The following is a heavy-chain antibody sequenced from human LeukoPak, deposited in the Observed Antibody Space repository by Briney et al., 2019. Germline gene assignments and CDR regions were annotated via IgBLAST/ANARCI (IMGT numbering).Heavy chain of an antibody. CDR1: GGSLSSYY. D-gene: IGHD3-22*01. CDR3: ARYYYDSSGYPNCDY. V-gene: IGHV4-59*01. Sequence: PETLSLTCTVSGGSLSSYYWSWIRQPPGKGLEWVGYIYYSGSTNYNPSLKSRVTISVDTSKNQFSLKLSSVTAADTAVYYCARYYYDSSGYPNCDYGGQGTLVTVSS. CDR2: IYYSGST. J-gene: IGHJ4*02.